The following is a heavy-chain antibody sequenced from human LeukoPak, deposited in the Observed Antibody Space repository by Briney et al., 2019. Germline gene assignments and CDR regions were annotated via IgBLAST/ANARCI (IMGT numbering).Heavy chain of an antibody. D-gene: IGHD3-3*01. CDR2: ISGSGGST. Sequence: PGGSLRLSCAASGFTFSSYAMSWVRQAPGKGLEWVSAISGSGGSTYYADSVKGRFTISRDNAKNSLYLQMNSLRAEDTAVYYCARVDLEWLLVSWGPGTLVTVSS. V-gene: IGHV3-23*01. J-gene: IGHJ5*02. CDR3: ARVDLEWLLVS. CDR1: GFTFSSYA.